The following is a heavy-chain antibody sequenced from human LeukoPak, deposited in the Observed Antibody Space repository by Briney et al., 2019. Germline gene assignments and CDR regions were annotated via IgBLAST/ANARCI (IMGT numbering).Heavy chain of an antibody. D-gene: IGHD2-15*01. CDR3: ARSVVAAKDYFDY. CDR2: INHSGST. J-gene: IGHJ4*02. CDR1: GGSFSGYY. Sequence: SETLSLTCAVYGGSFSGYYWSWIRQPPGKGLEWIGEINHSGSTNYNPSLKSRVTISVDTSKNQFSLKLSSVTAADTAVYYCARSVVAAKDYFDYWGQGTLVTVSS. V-gene: IGHV4-34*01.